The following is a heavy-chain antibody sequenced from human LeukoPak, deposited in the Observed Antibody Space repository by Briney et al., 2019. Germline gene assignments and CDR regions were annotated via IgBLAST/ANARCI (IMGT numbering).Heavy chain of an antibody. Sequence: LTPSRAATAITSSTPTMHWAPTAPVKGPQSLSYIRSRAYGGTTEYAASVKGRFTISSYDSKSVPYLQMNSLKTEDTTVYYCMSSFGELSFFDSWGQGTMVTVSS. D-gene: IGHD3-10*01. CDR2: IRSRAYGGTT. V-gene: IGHV3-49*04. J-gene: IGHJ4*02. CDR3: MSSFGELSFFDS. CDR1: AITSSTPT.